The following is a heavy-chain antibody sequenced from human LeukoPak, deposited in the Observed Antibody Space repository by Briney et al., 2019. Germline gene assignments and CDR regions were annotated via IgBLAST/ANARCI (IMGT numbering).Heavy chain of an antibody. CDR2: INPNSGGT. Sequence: ASVKVSCKASGYTFTGYYMHWVRQAPGQGLEWMGWINPNSGGTNYAQKFQGRVTMTRDTSISTAYMYLSRLKSDDTAVYYCAAEDTAMVSFDYWGQGTLVTVSS. CDR3: AAEDTAMVSFDY. CDR1: GYTFTGYY. D-gene: IGHD5-18*01. J-gene: IGHJ4*02. V-gene: IGHV1-2*02.